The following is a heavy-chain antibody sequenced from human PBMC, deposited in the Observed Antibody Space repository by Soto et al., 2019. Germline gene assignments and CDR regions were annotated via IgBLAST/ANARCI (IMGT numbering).Heavy chain of an antibody. J-gene: IGHJ4*02. CDR2: INPNSGGT. Sequence: QVQLVQSGAEVKKPGASVKVSCKASGYTFTGYYMHWVRQAPGQGIEWMGWINPNSGGTNYVQKFQGCVTMTRDTSISTAYMKLSRLRSDDTAVYYCARADLYSYGSFDYWGQGTLVTVSS. CDR1: GYTFTGYY. V-gene: IGHV1-2*04. D-gene: IGHD5-18*01. CDR3: ARADLYSYGSFDY.